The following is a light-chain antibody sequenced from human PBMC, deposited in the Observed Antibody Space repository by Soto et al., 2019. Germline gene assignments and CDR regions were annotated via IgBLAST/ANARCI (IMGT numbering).Light chain of an antibody. CDR1: QSVLYSSNNKNY. CDR2: WAS. J-gene: IGKJ4*01. V-gene: IGKV4-1*01. CDR3: QQYYSTPLT. Sequence: DIVMTQSPDSLAVSLGERATINCKSSQSVLYSSNNKNYLAWYQQKPGQPPKLVIHWASTRKTGVPDRFSGSGSGTYFTLTISSLQAEDVAVYYCQQYYSTPLTFGGGTKVEIK.